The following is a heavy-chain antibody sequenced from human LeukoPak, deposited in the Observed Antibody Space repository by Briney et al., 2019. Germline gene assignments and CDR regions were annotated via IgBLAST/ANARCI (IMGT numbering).Heavy chain of an antibody. CDR2: INPSGGST. V-gene: IGHV1-46*03. D-gene: IGHD3-10*01. CDR3: ARDISITMVRGVREQNDY. J-gene: IGHJ4*02. Sequence: ASVKVSCKASGYTFTSYYMHWVRQAPGQGLERMGIINPSGGSTSYAQKFQGRVTMTRDTSTSTVYMELSSLRSEDTAVYYCARDISITMVRGVREQNDYWGQGTLVTVSS. CDR1: GYTFTSYY.